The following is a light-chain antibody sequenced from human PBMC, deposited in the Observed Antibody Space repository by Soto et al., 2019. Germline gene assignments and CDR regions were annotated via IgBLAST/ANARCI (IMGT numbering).Light chain of an antibody. CDR2: DAS. Sequence: EIVVTQSPATLSSSPGERATLSCRASQSVSSYLAWYQQKPGQAPRLLIYDASNRATGIPARFSGSGSGTDFTLTISSLEPEDFAVYYCQQRSNWQGATFGGGTKVEIK. CDR3: QQRSNWQGAT. CDR1: QSVSSY. V-gene: IGKV3-11*01. J-gene: IGKJ4*01.